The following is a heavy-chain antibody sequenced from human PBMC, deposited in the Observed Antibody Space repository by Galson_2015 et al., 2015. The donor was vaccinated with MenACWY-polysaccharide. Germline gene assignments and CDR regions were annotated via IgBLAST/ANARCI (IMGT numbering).Heavy chain of an antibody. Sequence: SLRLSCAASGFTFSSYGMHWVRQAPGKGLEWVAVMAHDGSSKYYADYVKGRFTISRDNSKNTLYLQMGSLRAEDTAVYYCAKEAVLNTMVRGFDYWGQGILVTVSS. V-gene: IGHV3-30*18. CDR2: MAHDGSSK. J-gene: IGHJ4*02. CDR3: AKEAVLNTMVRGFDY. CDR1: GFTFSSYG. D-gene: IGHD3-10*01.